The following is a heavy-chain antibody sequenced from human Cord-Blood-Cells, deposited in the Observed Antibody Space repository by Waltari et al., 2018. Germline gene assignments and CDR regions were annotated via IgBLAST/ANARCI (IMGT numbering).Heavy chain of an antibody. CDR3: ARGRILAFDI. CDR2: IYYSGST. CDR1: GGPIRSYS. J-gene: IGHJ3*02. Sequence: QVPLPESGPGLLKPSETLSLPCTVSGGPIRSYSWRWIRQPPGKGLEWIGYIYYSGSTNYNPSLKSRVTISVDTSKNQFSLKLSSVTAADTAVYYCARGRILAFDIWGQGTMVTVSS. V-gene: IGHV4-59*01.